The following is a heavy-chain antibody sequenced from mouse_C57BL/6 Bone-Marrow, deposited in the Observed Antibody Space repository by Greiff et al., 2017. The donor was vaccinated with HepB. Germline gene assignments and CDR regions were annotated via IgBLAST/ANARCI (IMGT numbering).Heavy chain of an antibody. CDR3: ARSFITTYYFDY. J-gene: IGHJ2*01. CDR2: IYPGSGST. D-gene: IGHD1-1*01. CDR1: GYTFTSYW. V-gene: IGHV1-55*01. Sequence: VQLQQPGAELVKPGASVKMSCKASGYTFTSYWITWVKQRPGQGLEWIGDIYPGSGSTNYNEKFKSKATLTVDTSSSTAYMQLSSLTSEDSAVYYCARSFITTYYFDYWGQGTTLTVSS.